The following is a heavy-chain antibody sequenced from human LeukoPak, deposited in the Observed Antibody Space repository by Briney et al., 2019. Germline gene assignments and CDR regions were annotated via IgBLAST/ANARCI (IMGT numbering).Heavy chain of an antibody. CDR2: INHSGST. Sequence: SETLSLTCAVYGGSFSGYYWSWIREPPGKGLEWIGEINHSGSTNYNPSLKSRVTISVDTSKNQFSLKLSSVTAADTAVYYCARVGADGSGFLFDYWGQGTLVTVSS. J-gene: IGHJ4*02. D-gene: IGHD3-10*01. V-gene: IGHV4-34*01. CDR1: GGSFSGYY. CDR3: ARVGADGSGFLFDY.